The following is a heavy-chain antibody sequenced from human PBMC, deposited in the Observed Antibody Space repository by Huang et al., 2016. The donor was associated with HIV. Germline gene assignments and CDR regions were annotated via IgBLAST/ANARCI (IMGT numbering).Heavy chain of an antibody. CDR1: GGTFKKYA. CDR2: SIHLYGSA. V-gene: IGHV1-69*13. CDR3: AKVAAGQPFHFYYYMDA. J-gene: IGHJ6*03. Sequence: QVNLVQSGAEVRKPGSSVKVSCKASGGTFKKYAISWVRQAPGQGLEGMGASIHLYGSAEYAEKVQDRVTLTADGSTNTAYLELDRLTSEDTAVYYCAKVAAGQPFHFYYYMDAWGDGTTVIVSS. D-gene: IGHD3-3*02.